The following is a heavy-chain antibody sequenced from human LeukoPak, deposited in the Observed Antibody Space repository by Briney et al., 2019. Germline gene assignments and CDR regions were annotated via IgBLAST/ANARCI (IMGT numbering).Heavy chain of an antibody. D-gene: IGHD5-24*01. Sequence: GGSLRLSCAASGFTFSSYWMSWVRLAPGKGLEWVANIKGDGSEKWYADSVKGRFTISRDNAQNSVHLQMNSLRAEDTAAYHCARDEYRSRWLHPWGQGTLVTVPS. V-gene: IGHV3-7*01. CDR2: IKGDGSEK. CDR1: GFTFSSYW. J-gene: IGHJ5*02. CDR3: ARDEYRSRWLHP.